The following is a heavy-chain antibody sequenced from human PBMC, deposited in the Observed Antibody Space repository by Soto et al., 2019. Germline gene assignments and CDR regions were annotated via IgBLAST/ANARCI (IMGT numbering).Heavy chain of an antibody. Sequence: WGSLRLSCAASGFTFSSYAISLFRQSPLKWLEWVSAISGSGGSTYYADSVKGRFTISRDNSKNTLYLQMNSLRAEDTAVYYCAKGSPVRGVIMPIDYWGQGTLVTVSS. CDR3: AKGSPVRGVIMPIDY. CDR2: ISGSGGST. D-gene: IGHD3-10*01. V-gene: IGHV3-23*01. CDR1: GFTFSSYA. J-gene: IGHJ4*02.